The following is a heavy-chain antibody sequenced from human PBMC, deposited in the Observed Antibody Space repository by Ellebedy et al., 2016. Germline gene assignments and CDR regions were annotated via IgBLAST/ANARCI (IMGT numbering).Heavy chain of an antibody. CDR3: ARMEGLSGSSGD. V-gene: IGHV1-46*01. CDR1: GYTFTDYY. CDR2: IFPTGVSI. J-gene: IGHJ4*02. D-gene: IGHD1-26*01. Sequence: ASVKVSCKASGYTFTDYYIHWVRQAPGRGLEWMGHIFPTGVSIGYAQNFQGSVTFTSDTSTSTVYMELSSLRSDDTAVYYCARMEGLSGSSGDWGQGTLVTVSS.